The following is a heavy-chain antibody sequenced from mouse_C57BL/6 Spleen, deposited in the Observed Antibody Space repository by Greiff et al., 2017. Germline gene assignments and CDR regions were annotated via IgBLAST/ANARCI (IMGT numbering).Heavy chain of an antibody. V-gene: IGHV5-17*01. CDR3: ASSYWYFDV. CDR1: GFTFSDYG. CDR2: ISSGSSTI. Sequence: VQLKESGGGLVKPGGSLKLSCAASGFTFSDYGMHWVRQAPEKGLEWVAYISSGSSTIYYADTVKGRFTISRDNAKNTLFLQMPSLRSEDTAMYYCASSYWYFDVWGTGTTVTVSS. J-gene: IGHJ1*03.